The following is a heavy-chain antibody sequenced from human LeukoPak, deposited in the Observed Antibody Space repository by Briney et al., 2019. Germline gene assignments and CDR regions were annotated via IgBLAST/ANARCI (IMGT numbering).Heavy chain of an antibody. CDR1: GGSISSYY. CDR3: ASRYCSGGSCTVVGAFDI. V-gene: IGHV4-59*08. Sequence: SETLSLTCTVSGGSISSYYWSWIRQPPGKGLEWIGSIYHSGSTYYNPSLKSRVTISVDTSKNQFSLKLSSVTAADTAVYYCASRYCSGGSCTVVGAFDIWGQGTMVTVSS. J-gene: IGHJ3*02. CDR2: IYHSGST. D-gene: IGHD2-15*01.